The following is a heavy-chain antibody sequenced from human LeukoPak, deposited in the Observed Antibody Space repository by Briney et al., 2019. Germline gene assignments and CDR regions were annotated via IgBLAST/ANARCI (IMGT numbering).Heavy chain of an antibody. J-gene: IGHJ4*02. CDR1: GFTFSSYA. CDR2: ISYDGSNK. Sequence: GRSLRLSCAASGFTFSSYAMHWVRQAPGKGLEWVAVISYDGSNKYYADSVKGRFTISRDNSKNTLYLQMNSLRAEDTAVYYCAKDRSSSWYPYYFDYWGQGTLVTVSS. CDR3: AKDRSSSWYPYYFDY. V-gene: IGHV3-30-3*01. D-gene: IGHD6-13*01.